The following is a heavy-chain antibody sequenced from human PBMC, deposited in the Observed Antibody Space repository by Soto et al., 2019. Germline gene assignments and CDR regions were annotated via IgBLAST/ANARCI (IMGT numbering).Heavy chain of an antibody. CDR1: GYTFTGYY. J-gene: IGHJ5*02. CDR2: INPNSGGT. Sequence: ASVKVSCKASGYTFTGYYMHWVRQAPGQGLEWMGWINPNSGGTNYAQKFQGWVTMTRDTSISTAYMELSRLRSDDTAVYYCARGGRVLVPAAMTRIDPWGQGTLVTISS. V-gene: IGHV1-2*04. D-gene: IGHD2-2*01. CDR3: ARGGRVLVPAAMTRIDP.